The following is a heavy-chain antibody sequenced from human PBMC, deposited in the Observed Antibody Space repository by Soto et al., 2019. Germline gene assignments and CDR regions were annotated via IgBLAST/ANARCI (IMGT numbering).Heavy chain of an antibody. CDR1: GFTFSSYA. CDR3: AKDGVPNDSSGYYSILTDS. CDR2: ISGSGGST. J-gene: IGHJ4*02. Sequence: PGGSLRLSCAASGFTFSSYAMSWVRQAPGKGLDWVSAISGSGGSTYYADSVKGRFTISRDNSKNTLYLQMHSLRAEDTAVYYCAKDGVPNDSSGYYSILTDSWGQGTVVTVSS. V-gene: IGHV3-23*01. D-gene: IGHD3-22*01.